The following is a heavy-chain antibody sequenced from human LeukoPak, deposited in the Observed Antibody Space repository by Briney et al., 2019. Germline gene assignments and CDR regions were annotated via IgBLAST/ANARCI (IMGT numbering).Heavy chain of an antibody. CDR1: GGSFGGSY. Sequence: PSETLSLTCAVYGGSFGGSYWSWIRQPPGKGLEWIGEIHPSGITNYNPSLKSRVSISIDTSKNQFSLSLTSVTAADTAVYYCSRGYDNEKSAYWGQGTLVTVSS. V-gene: IGHV4-34*01. CDR2: IHPSGIT. D-gene: IGHD3-22*01. J-gene: IGHJ4*02. CDR3: SRGYDNEKSAY.